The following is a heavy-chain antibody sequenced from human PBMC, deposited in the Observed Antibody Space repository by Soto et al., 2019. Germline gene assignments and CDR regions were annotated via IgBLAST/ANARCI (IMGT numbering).Heavy chain of an antibody. J-gene: IGHJ6*02. CDR2: ISYDGSNK. CDR1: GFTFSSYG. Sequence: GGSLRLSCAASGFTFSSYGMHWVRQAPGKGLEWVAVISYDGSNKYYADSVKGRFTISRDNSKNTLYLQMNSLRAEDTAVYYCAKDGDMGYSYGLVRYYYYGMDVWGQGTTVTVSS. CDR3: AKDGDMGYSYGLVRYYYYGMDV. V-gene: IGHV3-30*18. D-gene: IGHD5-18*01.